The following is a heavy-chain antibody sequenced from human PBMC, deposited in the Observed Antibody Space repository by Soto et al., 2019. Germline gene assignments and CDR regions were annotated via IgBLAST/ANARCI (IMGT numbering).Heavy chain of an antibody. J-gene: IGHJ6*02. D-gene: IGHD2-21*01. CDR1: GYTFTSYD. V-gene: IGHV1-8*01. CDR3: ARVISSNYGMDA. CDR2: MNPNSGNT. Sequence: QVQLVQSGAEVKKPGASVKVSCKASGYTFTSYDINWVRQATGQGREWMGWMNPNSGNTGYAQKFQGRVTMTRNTSVSTAYMELSSLRSETTAVYYCARVISSNYGMDAWGQGTTVTVSS.